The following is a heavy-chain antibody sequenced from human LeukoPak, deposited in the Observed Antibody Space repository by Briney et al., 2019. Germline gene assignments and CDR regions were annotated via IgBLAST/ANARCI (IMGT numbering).Heavy chain of an antibody. V-gene: IGHV3-21*01. Sequence: GGSQRLSCAASGFTFSSYSMNWVRQAPGKGLEWVSSISSSSSYIYYADSVKGRFTISRDNAKNSLYLQMNSLRAEDTAVYYCARAGGSDGYNSAFDFWGQGTLVTVSS. CDR3: ARAGGSDGYNSAFDF. CDR2: ISSSSSYI. D-gene: IGHD5-24*01. CDR1: GFTFSSYS. J-gene: IGHJ4*02.